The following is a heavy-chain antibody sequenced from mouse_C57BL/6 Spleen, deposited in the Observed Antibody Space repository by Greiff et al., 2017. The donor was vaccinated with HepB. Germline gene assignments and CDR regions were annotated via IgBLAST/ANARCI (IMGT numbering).Heavy chain of an antibody. V-gene: IGHV1-26*01. D-gene: IGHD2-4*01. CDR1: GYTFTDYY. J-gene: IGHJ4*01. Sequence: EVQLQQSGPELVKPGASVKISCKASGYTFTDYYMNWVKQSHGKSLEWIGDINPNNGGTSYNQKFKGKATLTVDKSSSTAYMELRSLTSEDSAVYYCARNGLGNPHYYAMDYWGQGTSVTVSS. CDR2: INPNNGGT. CDR3: ARNGLGNPHYYAMDY.